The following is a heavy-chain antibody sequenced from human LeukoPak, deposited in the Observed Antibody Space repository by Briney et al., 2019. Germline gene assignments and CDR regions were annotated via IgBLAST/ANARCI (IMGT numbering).Heavy chain of an antibody. D-gene: IGHD5-12*01. J-gene: IGHJ4*02. CDR1: GFTFSIYW. V-gene: IGHV3-7*01. CDR3: VRDGGVSGYDLLDY. CDR2: INQDGSEE. Sequence: GGSLRLSCAASGFTFSIYWMTWVRQAPGKGREWVAHINQDGSEEHYMDSAKARFTISRDNAKNSLSLQTNSLRAEDTAVYYCVRDGGVSGYDLLDYWGQGTLVTVSS.